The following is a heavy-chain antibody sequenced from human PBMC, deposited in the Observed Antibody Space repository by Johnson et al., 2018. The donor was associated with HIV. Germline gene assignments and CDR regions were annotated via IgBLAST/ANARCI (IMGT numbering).Heavy chain of an antibody. CDR2: IRYDGSNK. V-gene: IGHV3-30*02. Sequence: QVQLVESGGGVVQPGGSLRLSCAASGFTLSSYGMHWVSQATGKGLEWVAFIRYDGSNKYDAASVQVRFTMSRDHSKNTPYLQMNSLRAEDTAVYYCAKAFPYCTGGSCYPHRSPHDAFDIWGHGTIVTVSS. J-gene: IGHJ3*02. D-gene: IGHD2-15*01. CDR3: AKAFPYCTGGSCYPHRSPHDAFDI. CDR1: GFTLSSYG.